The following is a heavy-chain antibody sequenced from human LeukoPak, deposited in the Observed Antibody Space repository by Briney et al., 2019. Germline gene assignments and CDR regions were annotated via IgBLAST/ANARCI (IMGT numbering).Heavy chain of an antibody. CDR2: ISPYNGNT. V-gene: IGHV1-18*01. D-gene: IGHD3-3*01. Sequence: ASVKVSCKASGYTFTSYGISWVRQAPGQGLEWMGWISPYNGNTNYAQKLQGRVTMTTDTSTSTAYMELRSLRSDDTAVYYCARRTYYDFWSGYYGYYYYMDVWGKGTTVTVSS. CDR1: GYTFTSYG. CDR3: ARRTYYDFWSGYYGYYYYMDV. J-gene: IGHJ6*03.